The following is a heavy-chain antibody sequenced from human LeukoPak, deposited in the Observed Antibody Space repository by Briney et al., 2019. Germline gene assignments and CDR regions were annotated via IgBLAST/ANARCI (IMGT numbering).Heavy chain of an antibody. CDR1: GFTFSTYV. V-gene: IGHV3-21*01. CDR2: ISSSSSYI. J-gene: IGHJ6*04. CDR3: ARGYFDWLLSSPYYYYGMDV. Sequence: PGGSLRLSCAASGFTFSTYVMTWVRQAPGKGLEWVSSISSSSSYIYYADSVKGRFTISRDNAKNSLYLQMNSLRAEDTAVYYCARGYFDWLLSSPYYYYGMDVWGKGTTVTVSS. D-gene: IGHD3-9*01.